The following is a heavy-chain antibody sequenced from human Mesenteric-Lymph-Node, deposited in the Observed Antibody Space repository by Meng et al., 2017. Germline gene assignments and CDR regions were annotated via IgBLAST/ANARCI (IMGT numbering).Heavy chain of an antibody. Sequence: QVQLQQLGAGLLKPSETRSLTCAVHGGSFSGYYWSWIRQPPGKGLECIGEINHSGSTNYNPSLKSRVTISVDTSKNQFSLKLSSVTAADTAVYYCARGGGNSWYIDYWGQGTLVTVSS. CDR3: ARGGGNSWYIDY. CDR2: INHSGST. V-gene: IGHV4-34*01. CDR1: GGSFSGYY. J-gene: IGHJ4*02. D-gene: IGHD6-13*01.